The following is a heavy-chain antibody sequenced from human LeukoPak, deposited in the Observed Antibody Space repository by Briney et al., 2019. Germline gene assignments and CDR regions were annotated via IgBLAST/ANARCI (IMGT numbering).Heavy chain of an antibody. Sequence: GGSLRLSCAASGFTFSSYAMHWVRQAPGKGPEWVAVISYDGSNKYYADSVKGRFTISRDNSKNTLYLQMNSLRAEDTAVYYCARLLLWFREFDYWGQGTLVTVSS. V-gene: IGHV3-30-3*01. CDR2: ISYDGSNK. D-gene: IGHD3-10*01. J-gene: IGHJ4*02. CDR1: GFTFSSYA. CDR3: ARLLLWFREFDY.